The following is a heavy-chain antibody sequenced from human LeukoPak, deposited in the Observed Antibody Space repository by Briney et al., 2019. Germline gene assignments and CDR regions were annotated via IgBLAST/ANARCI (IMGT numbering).Heavy chain of an antibody. D-gene: IGHD2-2*01. V-gene: IGHV1-3*01. J-gene: IGHJ4*02. CDR2: INAGNGNT. Sequence: GASVKVSCKASGYTFTSYAMHWVRQAPGQRLEWMGWINAGNGNTKYSQKFQGRVTITRDTSASTAYMELSSLRSEDTAVYYCARDRSRCSSTSCRYFDYWGQGTPVTVSS. CDR1: GYTFTSYA. CDR3: ARDRSRCSSTSCRYFDY.